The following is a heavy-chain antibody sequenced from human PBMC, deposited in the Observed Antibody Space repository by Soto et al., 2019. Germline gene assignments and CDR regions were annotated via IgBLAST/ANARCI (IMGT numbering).Heavy chain of an antibody. Sequence: HPVGSLRLSCAASGFTFSSYGMHWVRQAPGKGLEWVAVIWYDGSNKYYADSVKGRFTISRDNSKNTLYLQMNSLRAEDTAVYYCARDYLWCSSTSCPSIPSSHGMDVWGQGTTVTVSS. D-gene: IGHD2-2*01. CDR3: ARDYLWCSSTSCPSIPSSHGMDV. CDR1: GFTFSSYG. J-gene: IGHJ6*02. CDR2: IWYDGSNK. V-gene: IGHV3-33*01.